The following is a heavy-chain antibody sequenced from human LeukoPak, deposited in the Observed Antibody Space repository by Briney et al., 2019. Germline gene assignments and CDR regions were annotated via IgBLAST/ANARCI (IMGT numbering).Heavy chain of an antibody. CDR3: SRVSAYTTSSGEFDY. D-gene: IGHD6-6*01. V-gene: IGHV3-9*01. J-gene: IGHJ4*02. Sequence: GGSLRLSCAVSGFAFDDHAMHWVRQAPGKGLERVSGISWNSGGIAYADSVKGRFTISRDNAKNSLYLQMNSLRAEDTALYYCSRVSAYTTSSGEFDYWGQGTLVTVSS. CDR2: ISWNSGGI. CDR1: GFAFDDHA.